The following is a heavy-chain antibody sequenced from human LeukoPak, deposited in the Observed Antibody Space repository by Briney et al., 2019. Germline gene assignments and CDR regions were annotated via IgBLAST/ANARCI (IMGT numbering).Heavy chain of an antibody. CDR3: ARDGLVGATSVAFDI. CDR2: ISSSSSYI. V-gene: IGHV3-21*01. J-gene: IGHJ3*02. D-gene: IGHD1-26*01. Sequence: PGGSLRLSCAASGFTFSSYSMNWVRQAPGKGLEWVSSISSSSSYIYYADSVKGRFTISRDNAKNSLYLQMNSLRAEDTAVYYCARDGLVGATSVAFDIWGQGTMVTVSS. CDR1: GFTFSSYS.